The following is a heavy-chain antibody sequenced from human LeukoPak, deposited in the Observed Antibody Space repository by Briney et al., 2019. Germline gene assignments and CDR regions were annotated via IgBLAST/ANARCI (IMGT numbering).Heavy chain of an antibody. CDR3: AKAAVVIPDY. D-gene: IGHD3-22*01. J-gene: IGHJ4*02. CDR1: VFIFRSYA. Sequence: GGSLRLSCAASVFIFRSYAMSWVRQAPGKGLEWVSGISGSGASTYYADSVKGRFTISRDNSKNTLYLQMKTLRAEDTAVYYCAKAAVVIPDYWGQGTLVTVSS. V-gene: IGHV3-23*01. CDR2: ISGSGAST.